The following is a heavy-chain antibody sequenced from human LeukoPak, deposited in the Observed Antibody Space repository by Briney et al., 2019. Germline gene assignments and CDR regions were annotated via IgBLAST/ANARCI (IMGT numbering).Heavy chain of an antibody. Sequence: GGSLRLSCAASGFTFISCWMTWVRQAPGKGLEWVASIRQDGSEKYYVDSVKGRFTISRDNAKNSLFLQMSSLRAEDTAVYYCATRLTSGWNGFDDWGQGTLVTVSS. D-gene: IGHD6-19*01. V-gene: IGHV3-7*03. CDR3: ATRLTSGWNGFDD. CDR2: IRQDGSEK. CDR1: GFTFISCW. J-gene: IGHJ4*02.